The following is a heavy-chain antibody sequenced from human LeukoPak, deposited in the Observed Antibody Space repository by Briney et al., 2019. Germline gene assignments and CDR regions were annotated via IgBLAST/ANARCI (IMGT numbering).Heavy chain of an antibody. CDR3: AREGGYDSPFDY. CDR2: IYYSGST. CDR1: GGSISNYY. Sequence: SETLSLTCTVSGGSISNYYWSWIRQPPGKGLEWIGYIYYSGSTNYNPSLKSRVTISVDTSKNQFSLKLSSVTAADTAVYYCAREGGYDSPFDYWGQGTLVTVSS. D-gene: IGHD5-12*01. V-gene: IGHV4-59*08. J-gene: IGHJ4*02.